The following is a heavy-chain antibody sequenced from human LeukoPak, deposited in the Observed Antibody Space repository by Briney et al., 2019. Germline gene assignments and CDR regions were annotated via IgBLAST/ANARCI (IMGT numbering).Heavy chain of an antibody. CDR2: IDPSDSYT. CDR3: ARRYSSDYYWDD. D-gene: IGHD6-25*01. V-gene: IGHV5-10-1*01. J-gene: IGHJ4*02. Sequence: GESLIISCRGSGYSFTTYWISWVRQMPGKGLEWMGRIDPSDSYTKYNPSFQGHVTISADKTISTAYLQWSSLKASDSAMYYCARRYSSDYYWDDWGQGTLVTVSS. CDR1: GYSFTTYW.